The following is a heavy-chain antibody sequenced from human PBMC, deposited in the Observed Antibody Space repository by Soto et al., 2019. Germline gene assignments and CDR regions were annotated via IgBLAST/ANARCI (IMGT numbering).Heavy chain of an antibody. Sequence: QVQLRQWGAGLLKPSETLSLTCAVFGGSFSDYYWTWIRQPPGKGLEWIGEINHSGTTSYNPSLKSRLTISVVTSNNQFSLKLSSVTAADTAVYYCARKPIYHFFAGYYSVDYWGQGTLVTVSS. J-gene: IGHJ4*02. D-gene: IGHD3-9*01. CDR2: INHSGTT. CDR1: GGSFSDYY. CDR3: ARKPIYHFFAGYYSVDY. V-gene: IGHV4-34*01.